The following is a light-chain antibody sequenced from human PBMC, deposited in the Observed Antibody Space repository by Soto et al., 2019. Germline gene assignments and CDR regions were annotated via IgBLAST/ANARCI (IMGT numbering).Light chain of an antibody. Sequence: QSVLTQPASVSGSPGQSITISCTGTSSDVGGYNYVSWYQHHPGKAPKLLIYDVSNRPSGVSNRFSGSKSDNTASLTISGLQPEEEADSYCSSYTPSNTRQIVFGTGTKVTVL. V-gene: IGLV2-14*03. CDR3: SSYTPSNTRQIV. CDR1: SSDVGGYNY. J-gene: IGLJ1*01. CDR2: DVS.